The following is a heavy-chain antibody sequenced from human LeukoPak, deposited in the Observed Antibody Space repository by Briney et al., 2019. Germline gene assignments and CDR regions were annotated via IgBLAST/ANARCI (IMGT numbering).Heavy chain of an antibody. J-gene: IGHJ4*02. Sequence: GGSLRLSCAASGFTFSSYSMNWVRQAPGKGLEWVSSISSSSSYIYYADSVKGRFTISRDNAKNSLYLQMNSLRAEDTAVYYCARDGFGSMPPFDYWGQGTLVTVSS. CDR2: ISSSSSYI. CDR1: GFTFSSYS. CDR3: ARDGFGSMPPFDY. D-gene: IGHD2/OR15-2a*01. V-gene: IGHV3-21*01.